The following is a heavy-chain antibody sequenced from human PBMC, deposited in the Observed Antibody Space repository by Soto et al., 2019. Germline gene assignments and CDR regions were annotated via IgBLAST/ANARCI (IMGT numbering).Heavy chain of an antibody. J-gene: IGHJ4*02. CDR3: TRSAVRSSGGLIGPFYY. CDR2: INAGNGNT. V-gene: IGHV1-3*01. Sequence: ASVKVSCKASGYSFTTYAMHWVRQAPGQRLEWMGWINAGNGNTKYSQKLQGRVTITRDTSASTAYMELSSLRSEDTAVYYCTRSAVRSSGGLIGPFYYWAQGTLVIVSS. CDR1: GYSFTTYA. D-gene: IGHD3-16*02.